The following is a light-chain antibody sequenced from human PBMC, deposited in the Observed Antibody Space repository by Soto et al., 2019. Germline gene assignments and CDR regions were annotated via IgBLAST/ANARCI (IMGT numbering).Light chain of an antibody. CDR2: AAS. CDR1: QSLSSSY. V-gene: IGKV3-20*01. J-gene: IGKJ2*01. Sequence: EIVLTQFPGTLSLSPGERATLSCRPSQSLSSSYLVWYQQKPGQAPRLLIYAASRRATGIPDRFSGSGSATDSTLTISRVEPEDSSVYYCQQQGTFGQGTKLEIK. CDR3: QQQGT.